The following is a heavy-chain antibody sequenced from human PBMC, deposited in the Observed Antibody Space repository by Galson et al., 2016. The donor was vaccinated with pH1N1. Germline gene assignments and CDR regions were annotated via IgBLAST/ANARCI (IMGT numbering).Heavy chain of an antibody. Sequence: TLSLTCTVSGGSISSSDYFWSCIRQPPGKGLEWIGYIYYSGSTYYNPSLKSRVTISIDTSKNQFSLKLSSVTAADTAVYYCARGLDGDYVGYFDLWGRGTLVTVSS. CDR3: ARGLDGDYVGYFDL. V-gene: IGHV4-30-4*08. CDR2: IYYSGST. D-gene: IGHD4-17*01. CDR1: GGSISSSDYF. J-gene: IGHJ2*01.